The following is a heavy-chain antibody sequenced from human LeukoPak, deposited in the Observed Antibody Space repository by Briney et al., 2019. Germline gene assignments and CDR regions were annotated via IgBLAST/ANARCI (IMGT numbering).Heavy chain of an antibody. V-gene: IGHV3-72*01. D-gene: IGHD2-21*01. CDR1: GFTFSDHY. J-gene: IGHJ6*04. CDR2: IRKKANSYTT. CDR3: ARVPFYKRNVYSVMAV. Sequence: GGSLRLSCITSGFTFSDHYMDWVRQAPGKGLEWVGRIRKKANSYTTEYAASVKGRFTVSRDDSKNSLYLQMNDLKTEDTAVYYWARVPFYKRNVYSVMAVWGKGTTVPVS.